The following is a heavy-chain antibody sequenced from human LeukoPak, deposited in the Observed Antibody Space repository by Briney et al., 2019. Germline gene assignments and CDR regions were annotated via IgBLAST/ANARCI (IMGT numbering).Heavy chain of an antibody. J-gene: IGHJ3*02. D-gene: IGHD3-10*01. V-gene: IGHV1-24*01. Sequence: GASVKVSCKVSGYTLTELSMNWVRQAPGKGLEWMGGFDPEDGETIYAQKFQGRVTMTEDTSTDTAYMELSSLRSEDTAVYYCASSRFGRDAFDIWGQGTMVTVSS. CDR1: GYTLTELS. CDR2: FDPEDGET. CDR3: ASSRFGRDAFDI.